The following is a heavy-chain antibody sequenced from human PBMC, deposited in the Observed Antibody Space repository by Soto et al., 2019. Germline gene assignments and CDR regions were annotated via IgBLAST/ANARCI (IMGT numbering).Heavy chain of an antibody. CDR1: GITFGSRA. V-gene: IGHV3-21*01. CDR2: ISSSSSYI. CDR3: ASGRRTYYDFWSGSMDV. J-gene: IGHJ6*02. Sequence: TGGSLRLSCVASGITFGSRAMSWVRQAPGEGLEWVSTISSSSSYIYYADSVKGRFTISRDNAKNSLYLQMNSLRAEDTAAYYCASGRRTYYDFWSGSMDVWGQGTTVTVSS. D-gene: IGHD3-3*01.